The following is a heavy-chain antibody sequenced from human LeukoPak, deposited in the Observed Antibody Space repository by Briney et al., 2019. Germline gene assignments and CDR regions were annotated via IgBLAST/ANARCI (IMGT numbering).Heavy chain of an antibody. J-gene: IGHJ4*02. CDR1: GFTFSSYA. D-gene: IGHD3-3*01. CDR3: AKDSSSYDFWSGSTPY. CDR2: ISGSGGST. Sequence: GGSLRLSCAASGFTFSSYAMSWVRQAPGKGLEWVSAISGSGGSTYYADSVKGRFTISRDNSKNTLYLQMNSLRAEDTAVYYCAKDSSSYDFWSGSTPYWGQGTLVTVSS. V-gene: IGHV3-23*01.